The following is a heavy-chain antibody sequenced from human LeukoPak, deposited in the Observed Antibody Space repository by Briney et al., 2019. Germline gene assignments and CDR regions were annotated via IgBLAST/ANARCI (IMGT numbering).Heavy chain of an antibody. CDR3: ARGVTVTTPLYYYGMDV. D-gene: IGHD4-17*01. V-gene: IGHV1-18*01. CDR1: GYTFTSYG. CDR2: ISAYNGNT. Sequence: ASVKVSCKASGYTFTSYGISWVRQAPGQGLEWMGWISAYNGNTNYAQKLQGRVTMTTDTSTSTAYMELRSLRSDDTAVYYCARGVTVTTPLYYYGMDVWGQGTTVTVSS. J-gene: IGHJ6*02.